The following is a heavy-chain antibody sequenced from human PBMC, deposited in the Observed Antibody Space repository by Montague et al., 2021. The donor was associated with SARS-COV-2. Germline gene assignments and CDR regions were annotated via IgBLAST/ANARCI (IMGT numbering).Heavy chain of an antibody. Sequence: PALVKPTQTLTLTCTFSGFSLSTSGMRASWIRQPPGKALEWLARIDWDDDKFYSTPLKTRLTISKDTSKNQVALTMTNMDPVDTATYYCARSYYDILTAYYTPFDYWGQGTLVTVSS. J-gene: IGHJ4*02. D-gene: IGHD3-9*01. CDR1: GFSLSTSGMR. CDR2: IDWDDDK. CDR3: ARSYYDILTAYYTPFDY. V-gene: IGHV2-70*04.